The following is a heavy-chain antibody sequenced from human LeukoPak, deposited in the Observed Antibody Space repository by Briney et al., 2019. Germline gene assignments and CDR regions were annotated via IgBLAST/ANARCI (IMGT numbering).Heavy chain of an antibody. J-gene: IGHJ4*02. D-gene: IGHD6-13*01. Sequence: GGFLRLSCSASGFIISDYAMHWVRQAPGKGLEYVSAISANGGRTYYADSVKGRFTISRDTSKNTLYLQMSSLRAEDTAMYHCVKDLYKGDSASWYFFHYWGQGTLVTVSS. CDR3: VKDLYKGDSASWYFFHY. CDR2: ISANGGRT. V-gene: IGHV3-64D*06. CDR1: GFIISDYA.